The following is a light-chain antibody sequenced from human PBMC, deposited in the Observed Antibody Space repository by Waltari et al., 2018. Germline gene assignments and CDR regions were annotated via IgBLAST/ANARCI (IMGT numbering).Light chain of an antibody. Sequence: QTVVTQEPSLTVSPGRTVTPTCASSTGDVTSGYYQNWFQQKPGQTPRALIYSTSNKHSSTPARFSGSLHGGKAALTRAGVQPEDEADYHGRLYYGGAQVFGGGTKLTVL. CDR1: TGDVTSGYY. V-gene: IGLV7-43*01. J-gene: IGLJ2*01. CDR3: RLYYGGAQV. CDR2: STS.